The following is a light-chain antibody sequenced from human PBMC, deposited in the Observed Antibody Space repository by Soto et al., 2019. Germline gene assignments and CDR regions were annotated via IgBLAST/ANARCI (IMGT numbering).Light chain of an antibody. Sequence: QSALTQPPSASGSPGQSVAISCTGTSSDVGAYNYVSWYQQHPGKAPKLILYEVSRRPSGVPDRFSGSKSGNTASLTVSGLQDEDEADYYCSSYAGSNIYLVFGGGTKLTVL. CDR1: SSDVGAYNY. J-gene: IGLJ3*02. V-gene: IGLV2-8*01. CDR3: SSYAGSNIYLV. CDR2: EVS.